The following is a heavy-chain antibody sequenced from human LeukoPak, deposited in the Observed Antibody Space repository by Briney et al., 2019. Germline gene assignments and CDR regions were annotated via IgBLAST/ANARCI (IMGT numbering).Heavy chain of an antibody. Sequence: GGSLRLSCAASGFTFSSYWMSWVRLAPGKGPEWVANIKQDGSEKYYVDSVKGRFTISRDNAMNSLYLQLNSLGAEDTAVYYCARDRIVVPAAHCFEYWGQGTLVTVSS. V-gene: IGHV3-7*01. CDR2: IKQDGSEK. CDR3: ARDRIVVPAAHCFEY. D-gene: IGHD2-2*01. CDR1: GFTFSSYW. J-gene: IGHJ4*02.